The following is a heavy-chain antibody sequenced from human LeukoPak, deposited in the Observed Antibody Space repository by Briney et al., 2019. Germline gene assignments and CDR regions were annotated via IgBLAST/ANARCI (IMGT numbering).Heavy chain of an antibody. V-gene: IGHV3-15*07. J-gene: IGHJ4*02. Sequence: GGSLRLSCAASGFTFSNAWMNWVRQAPGKGLEWVGRIKSKTDGGTTDYAAPVKGRFTISRDDSKNTLYLQMNSLKTEDTAVYYCTTVDCYDSSGYYHYWGQGTLVTVSS. CDR3: TTVDCYDSSGYYHY. CDR1: GFTFSNAW. CDR2: IKSKTDGGTT. D-gene: IGHD3-22*01.